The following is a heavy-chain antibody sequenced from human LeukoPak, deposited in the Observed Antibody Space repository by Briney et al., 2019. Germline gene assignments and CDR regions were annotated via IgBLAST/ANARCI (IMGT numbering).Heavy chain of an antibody. J-gene: IGHJ4*02. CDR3: ARLWNYDYIWGSYRFFGY. V-gene: IGHV4-34*01. D-gene: IGHD3-16*02. Sequence: SETLSLTCAVYGGSFSGYYWSWIRQPPGKGLEWIGEINHSGSTNYNPSLKSRVTISVDTSKNQFSLKLSSVTAADTAVYYCARLWNYDYIWGSYRFFGYWGQGTLVTVSS. CDR1: GGSFSGYY. CDR2: INHSGST.